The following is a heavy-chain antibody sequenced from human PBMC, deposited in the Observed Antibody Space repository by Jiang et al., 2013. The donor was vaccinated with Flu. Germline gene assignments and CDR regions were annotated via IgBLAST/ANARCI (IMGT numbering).Heavy chain of an antibody. Sequence: FSSYAMSWVRQAPGKGLEWVSAIGGSGDSKYYADSVKGRFTISRDNSKNTLYLQMNSLRAEDTAVYYCAKALTMVRGVHPYYFDYWGQGTLVTVSS. CDR1: FSSYA. CDR2: IGGSGDSK. V-gene: IGHV3-23*01. D-gene: IGHD3-10*01. CDR3: AKALTMVRGVHPYYFDY. J-gene: IGHJ4*02.